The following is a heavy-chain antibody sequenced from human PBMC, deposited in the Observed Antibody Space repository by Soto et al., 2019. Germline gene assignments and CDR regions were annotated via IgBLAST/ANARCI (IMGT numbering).Heavy chain of an antibody. J-gene: IGHJ6*02. CDR3: ARDRAMSGTLGPAYGMDV. CDR1: GYTFTGYY. V-gene: IGHV1-2*04. D-gene: IGHD6-19*01. CDR2: INPNSGGT. Sequence: QVQLVQSGAEVKKPGASVKVSCKASGYTFTGYYMHWVRQAPGQGLEWMGWINPNSGGTNYAQKFQCWVTMTRDTSISHAYMELSRLRSDDTAVYYCARDRAMSGTLGPAYGMDVWGQGTTVTVSS.